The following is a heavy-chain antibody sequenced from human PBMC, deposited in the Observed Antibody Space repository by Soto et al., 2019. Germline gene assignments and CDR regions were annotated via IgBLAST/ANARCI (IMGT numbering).Heavy chain of an antibody. CDR2: INPSGGST. CDR3: ARDAGDTMIDQSSHDYYGMDV. CDR1: GYTFTSYY. V-gene: IGHV1-46*03. D-gene: IGHD3-22*01. Sequence: QVQLVQSGAEVKKPGASVKVSCKASGYTFTSYYMHWVRQAPGQGLEWMGIINPSGGSTSYAQKFQGRVTMTRDTSTSTVYMELSSLRSEDTAVYYCARDAGDTMIDQSSHDYYGMDVWGQGTTVTVSS. J-gene: IGHJ6*02.